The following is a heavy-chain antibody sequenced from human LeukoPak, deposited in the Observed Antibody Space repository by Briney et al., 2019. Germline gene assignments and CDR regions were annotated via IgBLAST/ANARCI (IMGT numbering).Heavy chain of an antibody. J-gene: IGHJ4*02. CDR1: GGTFSSYA. V-gene: IGHV1-69*05. D-gene: IGHD6-13*01. Sequence: ASVKVSCKASGGTFSSYAISWVRQAPGQGLEWMGGIILIFGTANYAQKFQGRVTITTDESTSTAYMELSSLRSEDTAVYYCATTISSSWFEPSDYWGQGTLVTVSS. CDR2: IILIFGTA. CDR3: ATTISSSWFEPSDY.